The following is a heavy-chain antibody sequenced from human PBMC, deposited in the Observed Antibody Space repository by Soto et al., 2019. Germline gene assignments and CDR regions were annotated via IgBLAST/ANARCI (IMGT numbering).Heavy chain of an antibody. Sequence: QVQLQESGPGLVKPSETLSLTCTVSSDSITNYYWSWIRQSPGKGLEWIGYIHDSGRSNYNPSLKSRVTISVDTSKKQFSLKLNSLTTADTAVYYCARVGGTRGWYWGQGTLVTVSS. CDR1: SDSITNYY. CDR2: IHDSGRS. CDR3: ARVGGTRGWY. V-gene: IGHV4-59*01. D-gene: IGHD2-15*01. J-gene: IGHJ4*02.